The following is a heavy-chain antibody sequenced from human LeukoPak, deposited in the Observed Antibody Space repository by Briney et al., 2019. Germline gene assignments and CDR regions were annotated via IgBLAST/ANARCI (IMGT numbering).Heavy chain of an antibody. D-gene: IGHD3-10*01. CDR3: ARDPGTGGFLGFGGLDY. Sequence: PGRSLRLSCAASGFTFSSYAMHWVRQAPGKGLEWVAVISYDGSNKYYADSVKGRFTISRDNSKNTLYLQMNSLRAEDTAVYYCARDPGTGGFLGFGGLDYWGQGTLVTVSS. V-gene: IGHV3-30-3*01. CDR1: GFTFSSYA. CDR2: ISYDGSNK. J-gene: IGHJ4*02.